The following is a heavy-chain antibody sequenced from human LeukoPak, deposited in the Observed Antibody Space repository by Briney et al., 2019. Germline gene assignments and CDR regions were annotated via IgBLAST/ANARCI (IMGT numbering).Heavy chain of an antibody. CDR2: INPNHGTT. J-gene: IGHJ5*02. CDR3: ARGDVLDRSVYNWFDP. Sequence: GASVKVSRKASGYTFTSYYIHWVRQAPGQGLGWMGIINPNHGTTTYAQKFQGRVTMTRDTSTSTVYMELSSLRSEDTALYYCARGDVLDRSVYNWFDPWGQGTLVIVSS. V-gene: IGHV1-46*01. CDR1: GYTFTSYY. D-gene: IGHD3-22*01.